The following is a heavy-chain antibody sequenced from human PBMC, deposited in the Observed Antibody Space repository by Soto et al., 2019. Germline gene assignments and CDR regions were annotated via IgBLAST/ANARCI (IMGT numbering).Heavy chain of an antibody. V-gene: IGHV3-30*18. CDR3: AKVLGTWKPDTSEFDY. CDR1: GFTFSSYG. J-gene: IGHJ4*02. D-gene: IGHD2-2*01. CDR2: ISYDGSNK. Sequence: GGSLRLSCAASGFTFSSYGMHWVRQAPGKGLEWVAVISYDGSNKYYADSVKGRFTISRDNSNNTLYLQMNSLRAEDTAVYYCAKVLGTWKPDTSEFDYWGQGTLVTVSS.